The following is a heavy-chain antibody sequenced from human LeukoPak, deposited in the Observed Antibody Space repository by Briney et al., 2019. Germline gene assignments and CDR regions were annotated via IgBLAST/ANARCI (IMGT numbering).Heavy chain of an antibody. CDR2: IKSKTDGGTI. D-gene: IGHD3-16*01. CDR1: GFIFSNAW. Sequence: GGSLRHSCAASGFIFSNAWMTWVRQSPGKGLEWVGRIKSKTDGGTIDYSAPVKGRFTISRDDSENTLYLQMSSLKNEDTAVYYCTTLNTFHFDYWGRGTLVTVSS. J-gene: IGHJ4*02. CDR3: TTLNTFHFDY. V-gene: IGHV3-15*01.